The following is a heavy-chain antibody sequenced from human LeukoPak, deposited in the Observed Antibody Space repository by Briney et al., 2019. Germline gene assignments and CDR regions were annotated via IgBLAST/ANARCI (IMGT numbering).Heavy chain of an antibody. CDR2: ISSSGGSK. Sequence: GGSLRLSCVPSGFTLSSFEMKWVRQAPGKGLEWVSKISSSGGSKHYADSVKGRFTISRDNAKNSLYLQMNSPRVEDTAVYYCARVTSCYAGCGYFDLWGRGILVTVSS. D-gene: IGHD2-2*01. CDR3: ARVTSCYAGCGYFDL. J-gene: IGHJ5*02. V-gene: IGHV3-48*03. CDR1: GFTLSSFE.